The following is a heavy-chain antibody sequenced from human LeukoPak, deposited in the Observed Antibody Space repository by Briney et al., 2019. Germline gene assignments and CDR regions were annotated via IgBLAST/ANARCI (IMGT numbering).Heavy chain of an antibody. D-gene: IGHD1-26*01. Sequence: ASVKVSCKASGYTFTSYGISWVRQAPGQGLEWMGWISAYNGNTNYAQKLQGRVTMTTDTSTSTAYMELRSLRSDDTAVYYCARHPEMGATMFAFDIWGQGIMVTVSS. CDR1: GYTFTSYG. J-gene: IGHJ3*02. V-gene: IGHV1-18*01. CDR2: ISAYNGNT. CDR3: ARHPEMGATMFAFDI.